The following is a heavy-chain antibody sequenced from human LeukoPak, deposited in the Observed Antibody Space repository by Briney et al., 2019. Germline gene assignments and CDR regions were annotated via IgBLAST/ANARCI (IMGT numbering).Heavy chain of an antibody. V-gene: IGHV3-48*04. D-gene: IGHD3-9*01. J-gene: IGHJ4*02. Sequence: GGSLRLSCAASGFTFSTYSMNWVRQALGKGLEWISYIGRDGRTKSYADSVKGRFTISSDDAKNSLYLEMNSLRAEDTAVYFCAKDHDWAFDSWGQGTLVTVSS. CDR2: IGRDGRTK. CDR3: AKDHDWAFDS. CDR1: GFTFSTYS.